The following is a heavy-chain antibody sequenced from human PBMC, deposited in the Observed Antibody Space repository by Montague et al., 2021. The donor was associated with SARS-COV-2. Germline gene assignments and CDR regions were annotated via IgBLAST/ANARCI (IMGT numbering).Heavy chain of an antibody. J-gene: IGHJ6*02. CDR2: IYSSGST. Sequence: TLSLTCTVSGGSIRSGSYYWSWIRRPAGKGLEWIGRIYSSGSTNYNPSLKSRVTMSVDTSKNQFSLKLSSVTAADTAVYYCARDYGDYSYDYGLDDWGQGTTVTVSS. D-gene: IGHD4-17*01. CDR1: GGSIRSGSYY. CDR3: ARDYGDYSYDYGLDD. V-gene: IGHV4-61*02.